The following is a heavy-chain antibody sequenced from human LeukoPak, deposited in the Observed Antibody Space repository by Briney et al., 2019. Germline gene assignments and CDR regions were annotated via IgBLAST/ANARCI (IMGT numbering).Heavy chain of an antibody. CDR2: ISYDGSNK. D-gene: IGHD3-22*01. J-gene: IGHJ4*02. V-gene: IGHV3-30*03. Sequence: GGSLRLSCAASGFTFSRFGMHWVRQAPGKGLEWVAVISYDGSNKYYTDSVKGRFTISRDNSKNTLYLQMNSLRAEDTAVYYCAGDHYYDSSGYYYDYWGQGTLVTVSS. CDR3: AGDHYYDSSGYYYDY. CDR1: GFTFSRFG.